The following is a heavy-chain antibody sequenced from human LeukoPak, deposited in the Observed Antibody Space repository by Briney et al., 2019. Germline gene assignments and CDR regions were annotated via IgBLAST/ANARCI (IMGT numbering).Heavy chain of an antibody. CDR2: IDPSNGNI. Sequence: ASVKVSCKASGYNFNSYGVCWVRQAPGQGHEWIGWIDPSNGNIKYAEKVQDRVTMTTDTSTSTAYMDLRSLRSDDTAVYYCARDGVTGHFEWWGRGTLITVSS. CDR3: ARDGVTGHFEW. J-gene: IGHJ4*01. D-gene: IGHD3-9*01. V-gene: IGHV1-18*01. CDR1: GYNFNSYG.